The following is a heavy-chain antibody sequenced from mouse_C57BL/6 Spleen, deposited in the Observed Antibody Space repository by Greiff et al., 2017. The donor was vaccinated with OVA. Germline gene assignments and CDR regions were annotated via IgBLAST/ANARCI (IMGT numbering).Heavy chain of an antibody. Sequence: QVQLQQPGAELVMPGASVKLSCKASGYTFTNYWMHWVKQRPGQGLEWIGEIDPSDSYTKYNQKFKGKSTLTVDKSSSTAYMQLSSLTSEDSAVYYCARPHNGSSFDYWGQGTTLTVSS. CDR2: IDPSDSYT. CDR1: GYTFTNYW. D-gene: IGHD1-1*01. V-gene: IGHV1-69*01. J-gene: IGHJ2*01. CDR3: ARPHNGSSFDY.